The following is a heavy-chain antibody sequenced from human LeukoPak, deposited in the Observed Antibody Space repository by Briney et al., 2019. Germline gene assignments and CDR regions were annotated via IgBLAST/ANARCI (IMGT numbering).Heavy chain of an antibody. CDR1: GFTFNKYG. J-gene: IGHJ4*02. CDR2: IWYDGRNE. D-gene: IGHD4/OR15-4a*01. Sequence: GGSLRLSCVASGFTFNKYGVPWVRQAPGKGLEWVAVIWYDGRNEYYADSVKGRLAISRDNDKNTVNLQMNSLRAEDTAVYYCASDGSGLAVGGWCYCWGQGRLVSVCS. V-gene: IGHV3-33*01. CDR3: ASDGSGLAVGGWCYC.